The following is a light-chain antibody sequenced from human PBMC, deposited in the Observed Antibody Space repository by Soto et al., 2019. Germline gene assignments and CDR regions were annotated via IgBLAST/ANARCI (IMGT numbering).Light chain of an antibody. J-gene: IGLJ1*01. V-gene: IGLV2-8*01. Sequence: QSVLTQPPSASGSPGQSVTISCTGTSSDVGGYNYVSWFQQHPGKAPKVIIYEVSKRPSGVPDRFSGSKSGNTASLTVSGLQAEDEADYYCSYYAGTNDFFVFGTGTKVTVL. CDR3: SYYAGTNDFFV. CDR2: EVS. CDR1: SSDVGGYNY.